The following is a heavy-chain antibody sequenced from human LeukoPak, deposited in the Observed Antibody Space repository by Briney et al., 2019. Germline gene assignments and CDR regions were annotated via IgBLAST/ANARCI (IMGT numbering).Heavy chain of an antibody. CDR3: ARDYYGSGSYYTFDP. Sequence: PGGSLRLSCAASGFTFSSYSMNWVRQAPGKGLEWVSSISSSSSYIYYADSVKGRFTISRDNAKNSLYLQMNSLRAEDTAVYYCARDYYGSGSYYTFDPWGQGTLVTVSS. J-gene: IGHJ5*02. CDR1: GFTFSSYS. D-gene: IGHD3-10*01. CDR2: ISSSSSYI. V-gene: IGHV3-21*01.